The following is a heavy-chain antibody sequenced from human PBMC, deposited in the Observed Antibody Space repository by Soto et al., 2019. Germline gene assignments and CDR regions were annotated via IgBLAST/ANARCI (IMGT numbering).Heavy chain of an antibody. V-gene: IGHV3-23*01. CDR1: GFTFSSYA. Sequence: EVLLLESGGGLVQPGGSLRLSCAASGFTFSSYAMSWVRQAPGKGLEWVSVISGSGDTTYYADSVRGRFTISRDNSKNTLYLQMNSLRAEDTAVYYCAKDRDGAAAGPTKFYGMDVWGQGTTVTVSS. J-gene: IGHJ6*02. CDR2: ISGSGDTT. CDR3: AKDRDGAAAGPTKFYGMDV. D-gene: IGHD6-13*01.